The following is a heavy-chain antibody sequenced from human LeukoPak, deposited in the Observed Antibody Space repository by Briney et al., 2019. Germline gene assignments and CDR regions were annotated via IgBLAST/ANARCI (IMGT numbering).Heavy chain of an antibody. V-gene: IGHV1-8*01. J-gene: IGHJ4*02. D-gene: IGHD2-2*01. CDR1: GYIFTTYD. CDR3: ARNLAMTGDFDT. CDR2: MKPNNGRT. Sequence: ASVKGSCKTAGYIFTTYDINWVRQAPGQGLEWLGWMKPNNGRTGYPQTFQGRVTMTRDTSISTVYMELRSLRSEDTAVYYCARNLAMTGDFDTCGQGTLVTVSS.